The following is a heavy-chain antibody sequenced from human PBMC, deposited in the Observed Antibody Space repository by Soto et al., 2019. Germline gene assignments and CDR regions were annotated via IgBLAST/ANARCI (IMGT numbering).Heavy chain of an antibody. Sequence: ASVKVSCKASGYTFTCYGISWVRQAPGQGLEWMGWISAYNGNTNYAQKLQGRVTMTTDTSTSTAYMELRSLRSDDTAVYYCAVLGAAAGRGDAFDIWGQGTMVTVSS. CDR3: AVLGAAAGRGDAFDI. CDR1: GYTFTCYG. CDR2: ISAYNGNT. J-gene: IGHJ3*02. V-gene: IGHV1-18*01. D-gene: IGHD6-13*01.